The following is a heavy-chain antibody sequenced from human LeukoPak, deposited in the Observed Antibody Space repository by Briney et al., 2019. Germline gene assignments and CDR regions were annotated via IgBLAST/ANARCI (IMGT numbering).Heavy chain of an antibody. CDR2: ISSSSSTI. V-gene: IGHV3-48*02. J-gene: IGHJ6*02. Sequence: GGSLRLSCAASGFTFSSYSMNWVRQAPGKGLEWVSYISSSSSTIYYADSVKGRFTISRDNAKNSLYLQMNSLRDEDTAVYYCVRLHNVMITFGGVIVPLGRKNYGMDVWGQGTTVTVSS. CDR1: GFTFSSYS. D-gene: IGHD3-16*02. CDR3: VRLHNVMITFGGVIVPLGRKNYGMDV.